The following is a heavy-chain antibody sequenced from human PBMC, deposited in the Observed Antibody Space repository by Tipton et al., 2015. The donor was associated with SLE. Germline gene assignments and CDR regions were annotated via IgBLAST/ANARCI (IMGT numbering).Heavy chain of an antibody. J-gene: IGHJ4*02. CDR2: IHTNGGST. Sequence: SLRLSCAASGFTFSSYAMSWVRQAPGMGLEWVSGIHTNGGSTYYADSVMGRFTISRDNSKNTVYLQMNSLRAEDTAVYYCVPTGTWLWFFDSWGQGTLVTVSS. D-gene: IGHD5-18*01. CDR1: GFTFSSYA. V-gene: IGHV3-23*05. CDR3: VPTGTWLWFFDS.